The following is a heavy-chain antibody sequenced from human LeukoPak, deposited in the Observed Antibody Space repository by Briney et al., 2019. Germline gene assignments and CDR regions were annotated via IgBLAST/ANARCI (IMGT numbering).Heavy chain of an antibody. Sequence: SETLSLTCTVSGGSISSYYWSWIRQPPGKGQEWIGYIYYSGSTNYNPSLTSRVTISVDTSKNQFSLKLSSVTAADTAVYYCARDNGFGELFAEPHAFDIWGQRTMLTVSS. J-gene: IGHJ3*02. V-gene: IGHV4-59*01. CDR2: IYYSGST. D-gene: IGHD3-10*01. CDR1: GGSISSYY. CDR3: ARDNGFGELFAEPHAFDI.